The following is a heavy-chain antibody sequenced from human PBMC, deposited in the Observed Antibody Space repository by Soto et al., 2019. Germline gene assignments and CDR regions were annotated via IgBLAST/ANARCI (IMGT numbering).Heavy chain of an antibody. D-gene: IGHD3-22*01. J-gene: IGHJ4*02. Sequence: GGSLRLSCAASGFTFSSYAMSWVRQAPEKGLEWVSAISGSGGSTYYADSVKGRFTISRDNSKNTLYLQMNSLRAEDTAVYYCAKTPLVVITLHFDYWGQGTLVTVSS. CDR3: AKTPLVVITLHFDY. CDR1: GFTFSSYA. CDR2: ISGSGGST. V-gene: IGHV3-23*01.